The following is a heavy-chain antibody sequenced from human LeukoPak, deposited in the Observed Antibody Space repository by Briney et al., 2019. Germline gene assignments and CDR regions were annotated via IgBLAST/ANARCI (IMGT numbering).Heavy chain of an antibody. CDR3: AREGGFYRPLDY. V-gene: IGHV4-59*01. CDR2: IYYSGST. D-gene: IGHD3-3*01. J-gene: IGHJ4*02. Sequence: PSETLSLTCTVSGGSISSYYWSWIRQPPGKGLEWIGFIYYSGSTNYNPSLKSRVTISVDTSKNQFSLKLSSVTAADTAVYYCAREGGFYRPLDYSGQGTLVTVSS. CDR1: GGSISSYY.